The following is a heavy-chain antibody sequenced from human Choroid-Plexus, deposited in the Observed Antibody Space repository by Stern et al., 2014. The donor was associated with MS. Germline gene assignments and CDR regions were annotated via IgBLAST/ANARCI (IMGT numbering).Heavy chain of an antibody. D-gene: IGHD2/OR15-2a*01. Sequence: VHLVESGGGVVQPGRPPRLSCVASGFTFGSCAMHWVRQAPGKGLEWVAGVSYDGSNKYYADSVKGRFTISRDNSQNTLYIQMSSLRPEDTAVYYCAKDRQYLTYFFDHWGQGSLVTVSS. V-gene: IGHV3-30*18. CDR2: VSYDGSNK. J-gene: IGHJ5*02. CDR3: AKDRQYLTYFFDH. CDR1: GFTFGSCA.